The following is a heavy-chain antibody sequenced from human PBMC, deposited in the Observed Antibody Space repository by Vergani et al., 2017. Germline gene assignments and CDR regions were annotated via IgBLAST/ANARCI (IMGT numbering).Heavy chain of an antibody. V-gene: IGHV1-46*03. J-gene: IGHJ4*02. CDR3: ARPRGDILPPDPRRLDY. Sequence: QVLLVQSGAEVKKPGASVRVSCKTSGYTFTNYYIHWVRQAPGQGLEWMGIINPSGGSTTYAQQFQGRLTMTRDTSTSTVYMDLSNLRSEDTAVYYCARPRGDILPPDPRRLDYWGQGALVTDSS. CDR1: GYTFTNYY. CDR2: INPSGGST. D-gene: IGHD3-10*01.